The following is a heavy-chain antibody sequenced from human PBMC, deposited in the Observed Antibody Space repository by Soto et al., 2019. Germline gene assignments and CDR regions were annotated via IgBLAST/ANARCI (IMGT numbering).Heavy chain of an antibody. Sequence: GGSLRLSCAASGFTFDDYTMHWVRQAPGKGLEWVSLISWDGGSTYYADSVKGRFTISRDNSKNSLYLQMNSLRTEDTALYYCAKDSSGHAPYGMDVWGQGTTVTVSS. J-gene: IGHJ6*02. CDR2: ISWDGGST. D-gene: IGHD2-15*01. CDR1: GFTFDDYT. V-gene: IGHV3-43*01. CDR3: AKDSSGHAPYGMDV.